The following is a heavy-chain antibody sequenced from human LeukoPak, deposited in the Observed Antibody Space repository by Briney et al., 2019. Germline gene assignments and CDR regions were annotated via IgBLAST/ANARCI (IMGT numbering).Heavy chain of an antibody. J-gene: IGHJ4*02. D-gene: IGHD6-13*01. CDR1: GGSISSSSYY. V-gene: IGHV4-39*07. Sequence: SQTLSLTCTVSGGSISSSSYYWGWIRQPPGKGLEWIGSIYYSGSTYYNPSLKSRVTISVDTSKNQFSLKLSSVTAADTAVYYCARFKGVAAARWGQGTLVTVSS. CDR2: IYYSGST. CDR3: ARFKGVAAAR.